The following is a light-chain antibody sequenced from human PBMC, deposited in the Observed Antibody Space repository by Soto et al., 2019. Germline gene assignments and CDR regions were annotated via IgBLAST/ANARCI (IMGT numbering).Light chain of an antibody. Sequence: EIVMTHSPGTLSVSPGERATLSCRASQSVSSNLAWYQQKPGQAPRLLIYGASTRATDIPARFSGSGSETEFTLTISSLQSEDFAIYYCQQYNNWPLTFGGGTKVDIK. CDR1: QSVSSN. CDR2: GAS. V-gene: IGKV3-15*01. CDR3: QQYNNWPLT. J-gene: IGKJ4*01.